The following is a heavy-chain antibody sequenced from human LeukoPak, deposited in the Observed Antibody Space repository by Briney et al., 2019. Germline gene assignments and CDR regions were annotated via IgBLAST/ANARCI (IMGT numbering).Heavy chain of an antibody. CDR2: LYYSGNT. V-gene: IGHV4-59*01. Sequence: PSETLSLTCSVSGGSISIYYWSWIRQPPGKGLEWIGYLYYSGNTNYNPSPTSRVTISVDTSKNQFSLKLSSVTAADTAVYYCARTGYCSGGTCYLNPIDYWGQGTLVTVSS. D-gene: IGHD2-15*01. J-gene: IGHJ4*02. CDR3: ARTGYCSGGTCYLNPIDY. CDR1: GGSISIYY.